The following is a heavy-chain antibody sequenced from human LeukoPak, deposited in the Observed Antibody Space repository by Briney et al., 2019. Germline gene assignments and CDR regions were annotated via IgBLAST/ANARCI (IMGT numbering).Heavy chain of an antibody. CDR3: ARDSWFGELVGGAFDL. V-gene: IGHV1-69*05. D-gene: IGHD3-10*01. Sequence: SVKVSCKASGGTFSSYAISWVRQAPGQGLEWMGGIIPIFGTANYAQRFQGRVTITTDESTSTAYMELSSLRSEDTAVYYCARDSWFGELVGGAFDLWGQGTMVTVSS. CDR1: GGTFSSYA. J-gene: IGHJ3*01. CDR2: IIPIFGTA.